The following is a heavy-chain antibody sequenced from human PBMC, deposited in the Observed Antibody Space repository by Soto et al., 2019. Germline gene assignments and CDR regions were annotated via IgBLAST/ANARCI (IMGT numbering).Heavy chain of an antibody. Sequence: PSETLSLTCTVSGASISRYYWSWIRQSPGKGLEWIGYLYNTGSTIYNPSLKSRVTISVDTSKNQFSLKLSSVTAADTAVYYCARAYYGSGSYYRTVGMDVWGQGTMVTVSS. J-gene: IGHJ6*02. CDR3: ARAYYGSGSYYRTVGMDV. D-gene: IGHD3-10*01. CDR1: GASISRYY. CDR2: LYNTGST. V-gene: IGHV4-59*12.